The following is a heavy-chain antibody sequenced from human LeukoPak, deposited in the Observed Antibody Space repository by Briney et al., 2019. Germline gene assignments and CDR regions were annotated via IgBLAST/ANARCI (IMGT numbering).Heavy chain of an antibody. Sequence: SETLSLTCTVSGYSISSGYYWGWIRQPPGKGLEWIGSIYHSGSTYYNPSLKSRVTISVDTSKNQFSLKLSSVTAADTAVYYCARGIGGGQNAFDIWGQGTMVTVSS. D-gene: IGHD4-23*01. CDR1: GYSISSGYY. V-gene: IGHV4-38-2*02. J-gene: IGHJ3*02. CDR2: IYHSGST. CDR3: ARGIGGGQNAFDI.